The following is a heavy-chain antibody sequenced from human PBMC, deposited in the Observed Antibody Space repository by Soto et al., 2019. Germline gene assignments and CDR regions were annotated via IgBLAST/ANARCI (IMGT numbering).Heavy chain of an antibody. CDR3: ARDHGYSSGSWTNYYFDY. V-gene: IGHV3-30-3*01. CDR1: GFTFSSYA. Sequence: QVQLVESGGGVVQPGRSLRLSCAASGFTFSSYAIHWVRQAPGKGLEWVAVISYDGSNKYYAYSVKGRFTISRDNSKNTLYLQMNSLRAEDTAVYYCARDHGYSSGSWTNYYFDYCGQGTLVTVSS. D-gene: IGHD6-19*01. J-gene: IGHJ4*02. CDR2: ISYDGSNK.